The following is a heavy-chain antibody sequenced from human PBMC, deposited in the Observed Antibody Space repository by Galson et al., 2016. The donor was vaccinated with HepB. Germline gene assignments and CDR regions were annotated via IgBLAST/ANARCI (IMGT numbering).Heavy chain of an antibody. D-gene: IGHD5-24*01. CDR2: IYWADNK. CDR3: ARRGWLEPFDF. CDR1: GVSLSTTGEG. Sequence: PALVKPTQTLTLTCTFSGVSLSTTGEGVAWIRQPPGKALEWLAVIYWADNKRYNPSLKSRLAVTKDASKNQVALMMTNLDPADTATYYCARRGWLEPFDFWGQGTPVTVSS. J-gene: IGHJ4*02. V-gene: IGHV2-5*02.